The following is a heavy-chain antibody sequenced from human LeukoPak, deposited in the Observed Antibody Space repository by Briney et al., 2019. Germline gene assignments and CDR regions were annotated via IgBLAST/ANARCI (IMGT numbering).Heavy chain of an antibody. CDR1: GGSISSYY. D-gene: IGHD6-6*01. Sequence: SETLSLTCTVSGGSISSYYWSWIRQPPGKGLEWIGYIYYSGGTNYNPSLKSRVTISVDTSKNQFSLKLSSVTAADTAVYYCARYSSSSPFDPWGQGTLVTVSS. V-gene: IGHV4-59*01. CDR2: IYYSGGT. J-gene: IGHJ5*02. CDR3: ARYSSSSPFDP.